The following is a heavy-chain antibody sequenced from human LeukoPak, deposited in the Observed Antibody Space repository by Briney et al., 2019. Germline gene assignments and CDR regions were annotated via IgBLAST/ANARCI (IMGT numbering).Heavy chain of an antibody. CDR3: ARLGYSRNPRGFDY. CDR1: GYIFTGYY. J-gene: IGHJ4*02. V-gene: IGHV1-2*02. CDR2: INPNSGGT. D-gene: IGHD6-13*01. Sequence: GASVKVSCKASGYIFTGYYIHWVRQAPGQGLEWMGWINPNSGGTNYAQKFQGGVTMTRDTSISTAYMELSRLRSDDTAVYYCARLGYSRNPRGFDYWGQGTLVTVSS.